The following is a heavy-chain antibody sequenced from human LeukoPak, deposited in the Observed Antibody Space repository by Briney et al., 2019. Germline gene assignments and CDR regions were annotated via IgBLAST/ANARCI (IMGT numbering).Heavy chain of an antibody. CDR3: ARVVYSNSSFDY. J-gene: IGHJ4*02. CDR1: GGSISSSSYY. Sequence: PSETLSLTCTVSGGSISSSSYYWGWIRQPPGKGLEWIGSIYYSGSTYYNPSLKSRVTISVDTSKNQFSLKLSSVTAADTAVYYCARVVYSNSSFDYWGQGTLVTVSS. CDR2: IYYSGST. D-gene: IGHD6-6*01. V-gene: IGHV4-39*01.